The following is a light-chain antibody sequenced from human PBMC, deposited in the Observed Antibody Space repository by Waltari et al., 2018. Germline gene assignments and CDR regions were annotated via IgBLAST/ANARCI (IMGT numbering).Light chain of an antibody. CDR2: EVY. V-gene: IGLV2-8*01. J-gene: IGLJ1*01. Sequence: QSALTQPPSASGSPGQSVTISCTGPSSDTGSSNYVSWYQQHPGKAPKLIISEVYKRPSGVPDRFSASKSGTSASLAIDGLRSEDEAVYYCASWDDSHYVFGPGTQVTVL. CDR1: SSDTGSSNY. CDR3: ASWDDSHYV.